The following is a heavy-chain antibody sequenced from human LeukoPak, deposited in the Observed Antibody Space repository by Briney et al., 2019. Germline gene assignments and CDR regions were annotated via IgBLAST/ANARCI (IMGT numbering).Heavy chain of an antibody. Sequence: AGGSLRLSCAASGFTFSDYYMSWIRQAPGKGLEWVSYISSSGSTIYYADSVKGRFTISRDNAKNSLYLQMNSLRAEDTAVYYCAKDLDYYGSGSRFDYWGQGTLVTVSS. CDR1: GFTFSDYY. J-gene: IGHJ4*02. D-gene: IGHD3-10*01. CDR2: ISSSGSTI. CDR3: AKDLDYYGSGSRFDY. V-gene: IGHV3-11*01.